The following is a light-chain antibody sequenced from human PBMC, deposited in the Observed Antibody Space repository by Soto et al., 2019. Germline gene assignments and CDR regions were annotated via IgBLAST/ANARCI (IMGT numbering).Light chain of an antibody. CDR3: QQSYSIPLT. V-gene: IGKV1-39*01. Sequence: DIQMTQSPSSLSASVGDRVTITCRASQSISSNLNWYQQKPGKAPKLLIYTASSLQSGVPSRFSGSRSGTDFTLTISSLQPEDSATYNCQQSYSIPLTFGGGTKVE. CDR1: QSISSN. CDR2: TAS. J-gene: IGKJ4*02.